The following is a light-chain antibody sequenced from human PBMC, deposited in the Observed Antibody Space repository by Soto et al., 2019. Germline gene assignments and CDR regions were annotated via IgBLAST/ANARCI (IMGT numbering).Light chain of an antibody. CDR3: QQYNSYSLWT. V-gene: IGKV1-5*03. CDR2: KAS. Sequence: DIQMTQSPSTLSASVGDRVTITCRASQSISSWLAWYQQKPGKAPTLLIYKASSLESGVPSRFSGSGSGTEFTLTISSLQPDDFATYYCQQYNSYSLWTFGQGTKVEIK. J-gene: IGKJ1*01. CDR1: QSISSW.